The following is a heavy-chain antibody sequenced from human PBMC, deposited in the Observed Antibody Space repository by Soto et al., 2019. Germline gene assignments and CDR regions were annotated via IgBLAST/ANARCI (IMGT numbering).Heavy chain of an antibody. Sequence: LRLSCAASGFTFSSYSMNWVRQAPGKGLEWVSYISSSSSTIYYADSVKGRFTISRDNAKNSLYLQMNSLRDEDTAVYYCARDDYINYRVYYGMDVWGQGTTVTVSS. CDR1: GFTFSSYS. J-gene: IGHJ6*02. D-gene: IGHD4-4*01. CDR2: ISSSSSTI. V-gene: IGHV3-48*02. CDR3: ARDDYINYRVYYGMDV.